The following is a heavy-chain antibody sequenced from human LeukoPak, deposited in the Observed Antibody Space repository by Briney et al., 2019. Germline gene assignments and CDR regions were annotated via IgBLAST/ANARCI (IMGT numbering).Heavy chain of an antibody. D-gene: IGHD6-19*01. Sequence: KTSETLSLTCTVSGGSISSSSYYWGWIRQPPGKGLEWIGSIYYSGSTYYNPSLKSRVTLSLDTSKNQFSLNLSSVTAADTAVYYCAREGSSSGWRPFDIWGQGTVVTVSS. J-gene: IGHJ3*02. CDR2: IYYSGST. V-gene: IGHV4-39*07. CDR3: AREGSSSGWRPFDI. CDR1: GGSISSSSYY.